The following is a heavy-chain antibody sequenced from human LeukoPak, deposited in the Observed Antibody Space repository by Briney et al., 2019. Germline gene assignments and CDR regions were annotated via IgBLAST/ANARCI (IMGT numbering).Heavy chain of an antibody. CDR1: GFTFSSYS. CDR3: ARLPGYSSGWYGDY. J-gene: IGHJ4*02. V-gene: IGHV3-48*01. CDR2: ISSSSSTI. Sequence: PGGSLRLSCAASGFTFSSYSMNWVRQAPGKGLEWVSYISSSSSTIYYADSVKGRFTISRDNAKNSLYLQMNSLRAEDTAVYYCARLPGYSSGWYGDYWGQGTLVTVSS. D-gene: IGHD6-19*01.